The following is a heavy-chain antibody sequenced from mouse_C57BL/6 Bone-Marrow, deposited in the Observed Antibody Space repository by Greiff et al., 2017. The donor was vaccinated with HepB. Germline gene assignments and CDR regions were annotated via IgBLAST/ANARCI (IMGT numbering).Heavy chain of an antibody. CDR3: AREVWLHYYAMDY. D-gene: IGHD2-2*01. J-gene: IGHJ4*01. CDR1: GYTFTDYY. V-gene: IGHV1-26*01. CDR2: INPNNGGT. Sequence: EVQLQQSGPELVKPGASVKISCKASGYTFTDYYMNWVKQSHGKSLEWIGDINPNNGGTSYNQKFKGKATLTVDKSSSTAYMELRSLTSEDSAVYYCAREVWLHYYAMDYWGQGTSVTVSS.